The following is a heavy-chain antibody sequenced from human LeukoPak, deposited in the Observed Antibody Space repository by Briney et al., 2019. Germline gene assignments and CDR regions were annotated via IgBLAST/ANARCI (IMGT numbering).Heavy chain of an antibody. J-gene: IGHJ4*02. Sequence: PGGSLRLSCAASGFTFSSYAMHWVRQAPGKGLEWVSAISGSGGSTYYADSVKGRFTISRDNSKNTLYLQMNSLRAEDTAVYYCAKLEGGQGGYFDYWGQGTLVTVSS. V-gene: IGHV3-23*01. CDR1: GFTFSSYA. CDR3: AKLEGGQGGYFDY. CDR2: ISGSGGST. D-gene: IGHD3-3*01.